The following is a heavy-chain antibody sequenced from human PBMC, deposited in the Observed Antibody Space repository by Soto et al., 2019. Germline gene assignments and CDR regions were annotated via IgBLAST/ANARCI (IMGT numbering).Heavy chain of an antibody. CDR3: ARERAVAGFDY. CDR1: GYTFTSYA. V-gene: IGHV1-3*01. J-gene: IGHJ4*02. CDR2: INAGNGNT. Sequence: ASVKVSCKASGYTFTSYAMHWVRQAPGQRLEWMGWINAGNGNTKYSQKFQGRVTITRDESTSTAYMELSSLRSEDTAVYYCARERAVAGFDYWGQGTLVTVSS. D-gene: IGHD6-19*01.